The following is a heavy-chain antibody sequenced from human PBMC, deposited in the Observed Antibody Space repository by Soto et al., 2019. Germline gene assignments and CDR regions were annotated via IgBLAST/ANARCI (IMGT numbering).Heavy chain of an antibody. D-gene: IGHD3-22*01. V-gene: IGHV4-34*01. CDR2: INHSGST. CDR3: ARGSSSSQGAEAYDSSGYYNYYFDY. Sequence: XETLSLTCAFYVGSFSGYYWSCIRHPPGKWLEWIGEINHSGSTNYNPSLKSRVTISVDTSKNQFSLKLSSVTAADTAVYYCARGSSSSQGAEAYDSSGYYNYYFDYWGQGTWVTVSS. J-gene: IGHJ4*02. CDR1: VGSFSGYY.